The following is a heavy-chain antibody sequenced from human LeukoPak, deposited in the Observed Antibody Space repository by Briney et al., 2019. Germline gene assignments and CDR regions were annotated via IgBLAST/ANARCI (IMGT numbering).Heavy chain of an antibody. Sequence: SETLSLTCAVYGGSFSGYNWSWIRQPPGKGLEWIGEINHSGSTNYNPSLKSRVTISVDTSKNQFSLKLSSVTAADTAVYYCARGVRLYYDFWSGYDRILNWFDPWGQGTLVTVSS. CDR3: ARGVRLYYDFWSGYDRILNWFDP. J-gene: IGHJ5*02. CDR1: GGSFSGYN. CDR2: INHSGST. V-gene: IGHV4-34*01. D-gene: IGHD3-3*01.